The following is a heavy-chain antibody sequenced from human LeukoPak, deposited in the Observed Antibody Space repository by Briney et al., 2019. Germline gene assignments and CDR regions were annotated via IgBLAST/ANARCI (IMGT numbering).Heavy chain of an antibody. J-gene: IGHJ4*02. CDR2: INHSGST. Sequence: PSETLSLTCAVYGGSFSSYYWSWIRQPPGKGLEWIGEINHSGSTNYNPSPKSRVTISVDTSKNQFSLKLSSVTAADTAVYYCARGRKWLRSYYFDYWGQGTLVTVSS. CDR1: GGSFSSYY. V-gene: IGHV4-34*01. CDR3: ARGRKWLRSYYFDY. D-gene: IGHD5-12*01.